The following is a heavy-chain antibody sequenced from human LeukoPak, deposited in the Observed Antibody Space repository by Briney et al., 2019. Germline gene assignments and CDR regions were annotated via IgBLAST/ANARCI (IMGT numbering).Heavy chain of an antibody. CDR2: INHSGST. J-gene: IGHJ5*02. V-gene: IGHV4-34*01. Sequence: SETLSLTCAVYGGSFSGYYWSWIRQPPGKGLGWIGEINHSGSTNYNPSLKSRVTISVDTSKNQFSLKLSSVTAADTAVYYCAKATRITGQTGKFDPWGQGTLVTVSS. CDR3: AKATRITGQTGKFDP. D-gene: IGHD1-20*01. CDR1: GGSFSGYY.